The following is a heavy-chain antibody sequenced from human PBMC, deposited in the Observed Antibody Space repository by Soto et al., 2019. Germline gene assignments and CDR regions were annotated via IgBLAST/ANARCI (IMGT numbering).Heavy chain of an antibody. CDR1: GYTLSTHY. CDR2: INPSGGAT. Sequence: QVQLVQSGAEVKMPGASVKVSCKASGYTLSTHYMHWVRQAPGQGLEWMGVINPSGGATSYAPKFQARVTVTRDTSTSTVYMELSSLRSEDTAVFYCARTMSDGPPIGMDVWGQGTTVTVSS. CDR3: ARTMSDGPPIGMDV. J-gene: IGHJ6*02. V-gene: IGHV1-46*01. D-gene: IGHD3-3*01.